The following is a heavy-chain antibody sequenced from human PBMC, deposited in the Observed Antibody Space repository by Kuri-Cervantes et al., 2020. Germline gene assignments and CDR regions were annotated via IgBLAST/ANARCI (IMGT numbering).Heavy chain of an antibody. V-gene: IGHV3-23*01. CDR3: ARESYGDYAPLYYYYYYGMDV. Sequence: GGSLRLSCAASGFTFSSYAMSWVRQAPGKGLEWVSAISGSGGSTYYADSVKGRFTISRDNSKNTLYLQMNSLRAEDTAVYYCARESYGDYAPLYYYYYYGMDVWGQRTTVTVSS. CDR2: ISGSGGST. J-gene: IGHJ6*02. D-gene: IGHD4-17*01. CDR1: GFTFSSYA.